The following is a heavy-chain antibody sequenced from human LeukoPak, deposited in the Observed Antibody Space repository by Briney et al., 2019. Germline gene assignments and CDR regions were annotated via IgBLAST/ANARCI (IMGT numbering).Heavy chain of an antibody. CDR3: ARGVANYYDSSGYQN. J-gene: IGHJ4*02. CDR2: IGGSGVHT. D-gene: IGHD3-22*01. Sequence: GGSLRLSCAASGFTFSSYAMSWVRQAPGKGLEWVSAIGGSGVHTYYADSAKGRFTISRDNSKSTLYLQMNNLRGEDTAVYYCARGVANYYDSSGYQNWGQGTLVTVSS. V-gene: IGHV3-23*01. CDR1: GFTFSSYA.